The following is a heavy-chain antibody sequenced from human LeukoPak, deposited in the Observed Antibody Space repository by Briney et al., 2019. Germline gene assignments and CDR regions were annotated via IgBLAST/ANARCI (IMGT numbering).Heavy chain of an antibody. V-gene: IGHV4-59*08. D-gene: IGHD2-8*02. J-gene: IGHJ4*02. CDR2: IYHSGTT. CDR1: GGSMTTSY. Sequence: SETLSLTCTVSGGSMTTSYWTWVRQVPGKRLEWIGYIYHSGTTNYNPSLKSRVTISLDTSKNQFSLKLSSVTAADTAVYYCAGHHPRNTVDFWGQGTLVTVSS. CDR3: AGHHPRNTVDF.